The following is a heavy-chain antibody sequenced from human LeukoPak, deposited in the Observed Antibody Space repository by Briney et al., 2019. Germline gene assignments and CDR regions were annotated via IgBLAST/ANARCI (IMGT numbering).Heavy chain of an antibody. CDR2: ISGSGDST. CDR1: GFSFSSYS. CDR3: AKDRGIISDY. V-gene: IGHV3-23*01. J-gene: IGHJ4*02. D-gene: IGHD3-10*01. Sequence: PGGTLRLSCVVSGFSFSSYSMSWVRQAPGKGLEWVSAISGSGDSTYYADSVKGRFTISRDNSKNTLYLQMNSLGVEDTAVYYCAKDRGIISDYWGQGTLVTVSS.